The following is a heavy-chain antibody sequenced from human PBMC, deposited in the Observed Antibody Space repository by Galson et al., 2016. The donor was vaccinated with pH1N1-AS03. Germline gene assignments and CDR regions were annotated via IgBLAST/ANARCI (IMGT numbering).Heavy chain of an antibody. D-gene: IGHD4-17*01. CDR3: ARFPTHRHWSFDV. J-gene: IGHJ2*01. Sequence: SLRLSCAASGFRFGDFAMNWVRQVPGKGLEWVAYASSSSSRIEYAESVKGRFTISRDNAKKSLFLQMNNLRVDDTAIYYCARFPTHRHWSFDVWGRGTLVTVSS. V-gene: IGHV3-48*01. CDR2: ASSSSSRI. CDR1: GFRFGDFA.